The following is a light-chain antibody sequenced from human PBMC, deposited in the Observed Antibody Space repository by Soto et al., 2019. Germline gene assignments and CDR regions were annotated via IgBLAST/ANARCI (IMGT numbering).Light chain of an antibody. CDR2: DVN. CDR1: SSDVGAYNY. J-gene: IGLJ2*01. CDR3: TSWTTSTTMK. Sequence: QSVLTQPASVSGSPGQSITISCTGTSSDVGAYNYVSLYQQHPGKAPKLMIYDVNIRPSGVSNRFSGSKSGNTASLTISGLQAEDEADYYCTSWTTSTTMKFGGGTKVTVL. V-gene: IGLV2-14*01.